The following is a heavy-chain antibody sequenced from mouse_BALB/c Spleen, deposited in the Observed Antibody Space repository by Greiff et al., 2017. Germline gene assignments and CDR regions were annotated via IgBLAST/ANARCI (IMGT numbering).Heavy chain of an antibody. CDR1: GYTFTSYW. CDR3: ARPYYRYDVFDY. CDR2: INPSNGRT. V-gene: IGHV1S81*02. D-gene: IGHD2-14*01. J-gene: IGHJ3*01. Sequence: VQLQQPGAELVKPGASVKLSCKASGYTFTSYWMHWVKQRPGQGLEWIGEINPSNGRTNYNEKFKSKATLTVDKSSSTAYMQLSSLTSEDSAVYYSARPYYRYDVFDYWGQGTLVTVSA.